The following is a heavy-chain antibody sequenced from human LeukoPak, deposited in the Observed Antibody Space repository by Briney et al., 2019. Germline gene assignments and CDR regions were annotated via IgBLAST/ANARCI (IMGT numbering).Heavy chain of an antibody. D-gene: IGHD1-26*01. J-gene: IGHJ4*02. CDR2: INPNSGAT. CDR3: ARVDSGRYYGHDY. CDR1: GYTFTDYY. V-gene: IGHV1-2*02. Sequence: ASVKVSCKTSGYTFTDYYMHWVRQAPGQGLEWMGWINPNSGATKYAQKFQGRVTLTRDTSISTAYMDLSRLRSDDTALYYCARVDSGRYYGHDYWGQGTLVTVTS.